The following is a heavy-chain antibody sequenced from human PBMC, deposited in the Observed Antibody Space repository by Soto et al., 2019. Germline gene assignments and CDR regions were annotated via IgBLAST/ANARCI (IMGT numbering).Heavy chain of an antibody. Sequence: GGSLRLSCAASGFTFSSYAMHWVRQAPGKGLEYVSAISSNGGSTYYANSVKGRFTISRDNSKNTLYLQMGSLRAEEMAVYYCARENWNYGIGRAFDIWGQGTMVTVSS. V-gene: IGHV3-64*01. CDR1: GFTFSSYA. J-gene: IGHJ3*02. D-gene: IGHD1-7*01. CDR3: ARENWNYGIGRAFDI. CDR2: ISSNGGST.